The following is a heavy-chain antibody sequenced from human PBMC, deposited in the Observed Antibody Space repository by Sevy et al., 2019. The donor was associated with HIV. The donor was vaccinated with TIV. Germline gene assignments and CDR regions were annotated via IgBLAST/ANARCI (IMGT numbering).Heavy chain of an antibody. Sequence: GGDLRLSCAASGFSISSHYMSWVRQAPGKGLEWVSVIYIGGSTYFANSVKGRFTLSRDNSKNTLYLEMNSLTAEDPAVYYCARPLCYWNDGDVFDLWGQGTVVTVSS. CDR2: IYIGGST. J-gene: IGHJ3*01. D-gene: IGHD1-1*01. V-gene: IGHV3-66*02. CDR1: GFSISSHY. CDR3: ARPLCYWNDGDVFDL.